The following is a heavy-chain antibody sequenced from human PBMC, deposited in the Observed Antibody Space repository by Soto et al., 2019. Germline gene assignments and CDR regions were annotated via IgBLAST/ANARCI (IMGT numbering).Heavy chain of an antibody. D-gene: IGHD4-17*01. CDR3: ARDGDDYGDKWKLGYYYGMDV. V-gene: IGHV1-18*01. J-gene: IGHJ6*02. Sequence: QVQLVQSGAEVKKPGASVKVSCKASGYTFTSYGISWVRQAPGQGLEWMGWISAYNGNTNYAQKLQGRVTMTTDTSTXXAXMXXRSLRSDDTAVYYCARDGDDYGDKWKLGYYYGMDVWGQGTTVTVSS. CDR2: ISAYNGNT. CDR1: GYTFTSYG.